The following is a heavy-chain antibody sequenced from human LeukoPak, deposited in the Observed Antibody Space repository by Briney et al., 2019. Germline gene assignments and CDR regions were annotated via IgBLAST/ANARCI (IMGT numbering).Heavy chain of an antibody. CDR2: INHSGST. J-gene: IGHJ4*02. Sequence: SETLSLTCAVNGGSFSGDFWSWIRQSPGKGLEWIGEINHSGSTNYNPSLKSRLTIAVDAYKVQFSLMLSSVTAADTAVYCGARQGGWIQIRGRVDYWGQGTLLTVSS. CDR3: ARQGGWIQIRGRVDY. CDR1: GGSFSGDF. D-gene: IGHD5-18*01. V-gene: IGHV4-34*01.